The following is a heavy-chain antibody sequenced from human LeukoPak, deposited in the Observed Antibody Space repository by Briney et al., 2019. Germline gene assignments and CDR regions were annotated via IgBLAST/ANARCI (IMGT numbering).Heavy chain of an antibody. D-gene: IGHD6-19*01. CDR2: INWNGGST. CDR3: ARDIVLIAVAVRGSFDI. CDR1: GFPFDDYG. V-gene: IGHV3-20*04. Sequence: GGSLRLSCAASGFPFDDYGMNWVRQVPGKGLEWVSGINWNGGSTGYADSVKGRFTISRDNAKNSLYLQMNSLRAEDTALYYCARDIVLIAVAVRGSFDIWGQGTMVTVSS. J-gene: IGHJ3*02.